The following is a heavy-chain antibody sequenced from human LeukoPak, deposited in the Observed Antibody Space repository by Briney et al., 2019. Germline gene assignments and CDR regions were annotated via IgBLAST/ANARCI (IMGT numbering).Heavy chain of an antibody. Sequence: SETLSLTCAVYGGSFSGYYWSWIRQPPGKGLEWIGEINHSGSTYYNPSLKSRVTISVDTSKNQFSLKLSSVTAADTAVYYCARVVAAAGPKSFDYWGQGTLVTVSS. J-gene: IGHJ4*02. CDR3: ARVVAAAGPKSFDY. CDR1: GGSFSGYY. D-gene: IGHD6-13*01. V-gene: IGHV4-34*01. CDR2: INHSGST.